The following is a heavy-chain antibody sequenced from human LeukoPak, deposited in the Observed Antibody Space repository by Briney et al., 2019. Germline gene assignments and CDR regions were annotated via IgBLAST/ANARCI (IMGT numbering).Heavy chain of an antibody. J-gene: IGHJ4*02. V-gene: IGHV3-21*01. Sequence: PGGSLRLSCAASGFTFSGYSMNWVRQAPGKGLEWVSSISSSSSYIYYADSVKGRFTISRDNAKNSLYLQMNSLRAEDTAVYYCARGITMIVVVTAFDYWGQGTLVTVSS. CDR3: ARGITMIVVVTAFDY. D-gene: IGHD3-22*01. CDR2: ISSSSSYI. CDR1: GFTFSGYS.